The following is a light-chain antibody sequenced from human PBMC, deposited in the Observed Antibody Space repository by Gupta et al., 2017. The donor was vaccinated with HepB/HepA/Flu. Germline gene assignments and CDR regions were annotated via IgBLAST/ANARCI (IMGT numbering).Light chain of an antibody. CDR3: QQYNSTPWT. CDR1: QSVLYNSNNSNG. V-gene: IGKV4-1*01. J-gene: IGKJ1*01. Sequence: DIVMTQSLESLRKSLGERDTMNCKASQSVLYNSNNSNGLAWFQQKPGQPPKMVIKWASTRISGVPDRFSGSGSGTDFTLTISSLQAEDVAVYFCQQYNSTPWTFGQGTKVEIK. CDR2: WAS.